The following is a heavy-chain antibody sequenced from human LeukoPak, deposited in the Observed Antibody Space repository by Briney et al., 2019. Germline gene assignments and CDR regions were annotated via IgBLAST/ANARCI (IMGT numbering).Heavy chain of an antibody. D-gene: IGHD3-16*01. CDR3: ARGGGMGYYYYYMDV. CDR1: GGSITSYY. V-gene: IGHV4-59*01. Sequence: SETLSLTCTLSGGSITSYYWSWIRHPTGKGLEWIVYIYYSGSTNYNPSLKSRVTISVDTSKNQFSLKLSSVTAADTAVYYCARGGGMGYYYYYMDVWGKGTTVTISS. J-gene: IGHJ6*03. CDR2: IYYSGST.